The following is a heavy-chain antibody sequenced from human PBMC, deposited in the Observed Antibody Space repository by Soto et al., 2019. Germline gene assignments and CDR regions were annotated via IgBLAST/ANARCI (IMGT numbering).Heavy chain of an antibody. J-gene: IGHJ4*02. D-gene: IGHD6-13*01. CDR3: ATGPDGSSWYAGY. CDR1: VGTFSSYA. CDR2: IIPIFGTA. Sequence: GASVKVSCKASVGTFSSYAISWVRQAPGQGLEWMGGIIPIFGTANYAQKFQGRVTITADESTSTAYMELSSLRSEDTAVYYCATGPDGSSWYAGYWGQGTQVTVS. V-gene: IGHV1-69*13.